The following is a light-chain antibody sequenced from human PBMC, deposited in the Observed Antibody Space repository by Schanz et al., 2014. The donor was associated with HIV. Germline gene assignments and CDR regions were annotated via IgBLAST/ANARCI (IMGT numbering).Light chain of an antibody. J-gene: IGLJ2*01. V-gene: IGLV1-51*01. Sequence: QSVLTQPPSVSAAPGQRVTISCSGSAFNIGHYSVSWYQQFPGTVPKLLIYDNNDRPSDIPDRFSGSKTGTSATLVIIGLQPGDEADYYCGTWDATLSAVVFGGGTKLTVL. CDR2: DNN. CDR3: GTWDATLSAVV. CDR1: AFNIGHYS.